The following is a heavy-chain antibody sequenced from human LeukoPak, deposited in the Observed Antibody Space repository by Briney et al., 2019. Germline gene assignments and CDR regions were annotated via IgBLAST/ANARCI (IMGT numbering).Heavy chain of an antibody. D-gene: IGHD3-10*01. CDR1: GFTFSTYS. Sequence: AGGSLRLSCAASGFTFSTYSMTWVRQAPGKGLEWVSSISDSSTYTYYADSVKGRFTISRDNAKNSLYLQMNSLRAEDTAVYYCARDPYDSGPVEHWGQGTLVTVSS. J-gene: IGHJ4*02. CDR3: ARDPYDSGPVEH. V-gene: IGHV3-21*01. CDR2: ISDSSTYT.